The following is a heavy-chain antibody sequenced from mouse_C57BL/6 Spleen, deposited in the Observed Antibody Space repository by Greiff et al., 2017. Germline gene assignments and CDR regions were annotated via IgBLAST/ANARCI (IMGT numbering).Heavy chain of an antibody. CDR2: IDPETGGT. Sequence: VQLQQSGAELVRPGASVTLSCKASGYTFTDYEMHWVKQTPVHGLEWIGAIDPETGGTAYNQKFKGKAILTADKSSSTAYMELRSLTSEDSAVYYCTRSIYGKNFDYWGQGTTLTVSS. CDR3: TRSIYGKNFDY. V-gene: IGHV1-15*01. J-gene: IGHJ2*01. D-gene: IGHD1-1*01. CDR1: GYTFTDYE.